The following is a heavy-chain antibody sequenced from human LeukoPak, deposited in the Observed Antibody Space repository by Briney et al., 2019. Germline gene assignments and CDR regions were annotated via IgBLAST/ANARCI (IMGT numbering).Heavy chain of an antibody. CDR3: ATEFRKCSSTSCYRIDY. V-gene: IGHV1-24*01. CDR2: VDPEDGET. CDR1: GYTLTELS. D-gene: IGHD2-2*02. J-gene: IGHJ4*02. Sequence: ASVKVSCKVSGYTLTELSMHWVRKAPGKGLEWMGGVDPEDGETIYDQKSQGRVAMTEDTSTDTAYMELSSLRSEDTAVYYCATEFRKCSSTSCYRIDYWGQGTLVTVSS.